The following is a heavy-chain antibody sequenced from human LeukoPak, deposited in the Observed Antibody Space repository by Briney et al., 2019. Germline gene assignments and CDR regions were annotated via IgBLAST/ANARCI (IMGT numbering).Heavy chain of an antibody. CDR3: ARRRVRWELLYAFDI. CDR2: IYHSEST. CDR1: GGSISSSKW. J-gene: IGHJ3*02. D-gene: IGHD1-26*01. V-gene: IGHV4-4*02. Sequence: SGTLSLTCAVSGGSISSSKWWSWVRQPPGKGLEWIGEIYHSESTNYNPSLKSRVTISVDKSKNQFSLKLSSVTAADTAVYYCARRRVRWELLYAFDIWGQGTMVTVSS.